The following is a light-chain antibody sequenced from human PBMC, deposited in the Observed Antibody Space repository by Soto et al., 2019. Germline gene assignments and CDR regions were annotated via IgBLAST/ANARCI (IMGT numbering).Light chain of an antibody. V-gene: IGKV3-15*01. J-gene: IGKJ1*01. CDR1: QSVGSN. CDR3: QQYNNWPPTWT. CDR2: GAS. Sequence: EIVMTQSPATLSVSPGERATLSCRASQSVGSNLAWYQQKPGQAPRLLIYGASTRATGIPARFSGSGSGTEFTLTISSLRSEDFAVYYCQQYNNWPPTWTVGQGTKVDIK.